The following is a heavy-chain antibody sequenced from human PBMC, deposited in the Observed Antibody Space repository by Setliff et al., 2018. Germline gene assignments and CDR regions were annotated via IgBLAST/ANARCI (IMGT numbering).Heavy chain of an antibody. Sequence: PGGSLRLSCAASGFTFNAYAMSWVRQAPGKGLEWVSAITFGSLSRYYADSVKGRFTISRDNSKNTLFLEMNSLRTEDTAVYYCTTAVLQFLEWLFLTEDGFYFDYWGQGTLVTVSS. D-gene: IGHD3-3*01. CDR1: GFTFNAYA. CDR2: ITFGSLSR. CDR3: TTAVLQFLEWLFLTEDGFYFDY. J-gene: IGHJ4*02. V-gene: IGHV3-23*01.